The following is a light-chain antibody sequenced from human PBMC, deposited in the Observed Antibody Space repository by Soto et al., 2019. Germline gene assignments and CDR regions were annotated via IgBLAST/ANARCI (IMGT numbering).Light chain of an antibody. Sequence: EIVMTQSPATLSVSPGERATLSCRASQSVSSNLAWYQQKPGQAPRLLIYGASTRATGIPARFSGSGSGTEFTLPISSLQSEDFAVYYCQQYNNWPPYTFGQGTKLPIK. CDR1: QSVSSN. CDR3: QQYNNWPPYT. V-gene: IGKV3-15*01. J-gene: IGKJ2*01. CDR2: GAS.